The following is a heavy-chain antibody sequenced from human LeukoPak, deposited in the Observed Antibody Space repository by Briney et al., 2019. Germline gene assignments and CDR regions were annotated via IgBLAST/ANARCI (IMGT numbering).Heavy chain of an antibody. J-gene: IGHJ6*02. CDR1: GGSISSYY. CDR3: ARGSFIYYYYYGMDV. V-gene: IGHV4-59*01. D-gene: IGHD2-15*01. CDR2: IYYSGST. Sequence: SETLSLTCSVSGGSISSYYWSWIRQPPGKGLEWIGYIYYSGSTNYNPSLKSRVTISVDTSKNQFSLKLSSVTAADTAVYYCARGSFIYYYYYGMDVWAKGPRSPSP.